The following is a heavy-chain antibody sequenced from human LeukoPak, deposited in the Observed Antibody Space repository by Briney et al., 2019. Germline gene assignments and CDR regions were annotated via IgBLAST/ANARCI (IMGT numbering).Heavy chain of an antibody. D-gene: IGHD6-6*01. CDR3: ARDGSIAARGWFDP. Sequence: SETLSLTCAVYGGSFSGYYWSWIRQPPGKGLEWIGEINHSGSTNYNPSLKSRVTISVDTSKNQFSLKLSSVIAADTAVYYCARDGSIAARGWFDPWGQGTLVTVSS. CDR1: GGSFSGYY. V-gene: IGHV4-34*01. J-gene: IGHJ5*02. CDR2: INHSGST.